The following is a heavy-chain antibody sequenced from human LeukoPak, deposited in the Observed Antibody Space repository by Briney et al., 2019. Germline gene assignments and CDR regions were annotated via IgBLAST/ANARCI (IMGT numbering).Heavy chain of an antibody. V-gene: IGHV3-7*01. CDR2: IKQDGSEK. D-gene: IGHD4-17*01. J-gene: IGHJ4*02. Sequence: GGSLRLSCAASGFTFSSYEMNWVRQAPGKGLEWVANIKQDGSEKYYVDSVKGRFTISRDNAKKSLYLQMNSLRAEDSAVYYCARDRLHYGEYEKTFDYWGQGTLVTVSS. CDR1: GFTFSSYE. CDR3: ARDRLHYGEYEKTFDY.